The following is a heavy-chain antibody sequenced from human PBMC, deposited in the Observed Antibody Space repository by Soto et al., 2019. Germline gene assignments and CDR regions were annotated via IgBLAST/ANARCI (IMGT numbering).Heavy chain of an antibody. Sequence: SETLSLTCAVSGGSISSGGYSWSWIRQPPGKGLEWIGYIYHSGSTYYNPSLKSRVAISVDRSKNQFSLKLSSVTAADTAVYYCASGRIYYDSSRYYYFDYSSQRTLVPVSS. D-gene: IGHD3-22*01. CDR3: ASGRIYYDSSRYYYFDY. J-gene: IGHJ4*02. V-gene: IGHV4-30-2*01. CDR2: IYHSGST. CDR1: GGSISSGGYS.